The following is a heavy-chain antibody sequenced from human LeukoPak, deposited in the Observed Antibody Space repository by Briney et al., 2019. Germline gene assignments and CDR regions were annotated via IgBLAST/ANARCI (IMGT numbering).Heavy chain of an antibody. CDR2: SAYNGNT. CDR3: ARDLLGGYSSSSPMDV. V-gene: IGHV1-18*01. D-gene: IGHD6-6*01. J-gene: IGHJ6*04. Sequence: SAYNGNTNYAQKLQGRVTMTTDTSTSTAYMELRSLRSDDTAVYYCARDLLGGYSSSSPMDVWGKGTTVTVSS.